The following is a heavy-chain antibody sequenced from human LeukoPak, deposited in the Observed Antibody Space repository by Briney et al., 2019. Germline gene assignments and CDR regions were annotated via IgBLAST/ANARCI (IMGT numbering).Heavy chain of an antibody. CDR2: IRSKDNSYAT. D-gene: IGHD6-13*01. Sequence: GRSLRLSCVASGFTFSSHGMHWVRQASGKGLEWVGRIRSKDNSYATEYAASVKGRFTISRDDSKNTAYLQMNSLKTEDTAVYYCTRCSWNYYYYGMDVWGKGTTVTVSS. J-gene: IGHJ6*04. V-gene: IGHV3-73*01. CDR3: TRCSWNYYYYGMDV. CDR1: GFTFSSHG.